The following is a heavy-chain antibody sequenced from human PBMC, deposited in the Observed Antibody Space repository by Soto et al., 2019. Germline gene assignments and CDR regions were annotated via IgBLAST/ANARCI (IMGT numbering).Heavy chain of an antibody. CDR2: ISYNGNNK. D-gene: IGHD4-17*01. Sequence: HVQVVESGGGVGQPGRSLRLSCAASGFAFSTYAMHWVRQAPGKGLDWVAVISYNGNNKFYADSVQDRFTISRDNFRNMLYLQMDSLRAEDTAVYYCARELDPRLRDYNYFGTDVWGLGTTVTVS. V-gene: IGHV3-30-3*01. J-gene: IGHJ6*02. CDR1: GFAFSTYA. CDR3: ARELDPRLRDYNYFGTDV.